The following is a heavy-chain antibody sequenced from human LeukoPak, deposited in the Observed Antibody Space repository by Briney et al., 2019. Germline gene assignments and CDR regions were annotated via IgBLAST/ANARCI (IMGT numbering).Heavy chain of an antibody. CDR2: INQGGSEK. Sequence: GGSLRLSCVASGFSFDNYAMTWVRQAPGKGLEWVANINQGGSEKDYVDSVKGRFTISRDNAKKSLFLQMKSLRAEDTAVYYCAADYSKFYYYYMDVWGKGTSVIVSS. V-gene: IGHV3-7*01. J-gene: IGHJ6*03. CDR3: AADYSKFYYYYMDV. CDR1: GFSFDNYA. D-gene: IGHD4-11*01.